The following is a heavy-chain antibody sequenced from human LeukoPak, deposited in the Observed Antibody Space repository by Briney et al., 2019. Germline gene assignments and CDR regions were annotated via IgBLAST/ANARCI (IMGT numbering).Heavy chain of an antibody. CDR3: ARDYKYAFDN. Sequence: GGSLRHSCAASGFAFSDYSMNWVRQAPGKGLEWISYIGIDSGNTNYADSVKGRFTISGDKAKNSLYLQMNSLRVEDTAVYYCARDYKYAFDNWGQGTLVTVSS. V-gene: IGHV3-48*01. CDR1: GFAFSDYS. D-gene: IGHD5-24*01. CDR2: IGIDSGNT. J-gene: IGHJ4*02.